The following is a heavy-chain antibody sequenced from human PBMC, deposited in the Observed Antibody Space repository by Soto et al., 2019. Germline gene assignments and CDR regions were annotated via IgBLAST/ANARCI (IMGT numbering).Heavy chain of an antibody. CDR2: ISYDGSNK. J-gene: IGHJ4*02. D-gene: IGHD6-19*01. V-gene: IGHV3-30*18. CDR1: GFTFSSYG. Sequence: QVQLVESGGGVVQPGRSLRLSCAASGFTFSSYGMHWVRQAPGKGLEWVAVISYDGSNKYYADSVKGRFTISRDNSKNTLYLQMNSLRAEDTAVYYCAKSGIPGYSSGWSQYWGQGTLVIVSS. CDR3: AKSGIPGYSSGWSQY.